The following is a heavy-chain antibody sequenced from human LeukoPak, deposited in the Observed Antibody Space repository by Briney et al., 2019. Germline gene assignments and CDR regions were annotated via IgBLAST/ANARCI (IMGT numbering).Heavy chain of an antibody. CDR2: TCVSGITI. CDR1: GFTFSSYE. Sequence: AGGSLRLSCAASGFTFSSYEMNWVRQAPGKGLEWVSFTCVSGITIYYADSVKGRFTISRDNAKNSLYLQMNSLRAEDTAIYYCARSPPDYWGQGTLVTVSS. J-gene: IGHJ4*02. V-gene: IGHV3-48*03. CDR3: ARSPPDY.